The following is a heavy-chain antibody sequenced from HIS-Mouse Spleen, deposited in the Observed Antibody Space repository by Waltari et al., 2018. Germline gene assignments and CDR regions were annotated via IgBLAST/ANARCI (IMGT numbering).Heavy chain of an antibody. V-gene: IGHV3-30-3*01. CDR2: ISYDGSNK. CDR1: GFTFGSYA. CDR3: ARSIRGSYFDY. Sequence: QVQLVESGGGVVQPGRSLRLSCAASGFTFGSYAMHGVRQAPGKGLEWVAVISYDGSNKYYADSVKGRFTISRDNSKNTLYLQMNSLRAEDTAVYYCARSIRGSYFDYWGQGTLVTVSS. J-gene: IGHJ4*02. D-gene: IGHD1-26*01.